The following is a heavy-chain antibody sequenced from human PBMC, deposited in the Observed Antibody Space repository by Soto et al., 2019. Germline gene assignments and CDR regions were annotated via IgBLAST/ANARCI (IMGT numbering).Heavy chain of an antibody. CDR1: GFTFSDSA. V-gene: IGHV3-73*02. CDR3: IRFSRSLSWYFDL. Sequence: EVQLVESGGGLVQPGGSLKLSCAASGFTFSDSAMHWVRHASGKGLEWVGRIRSKGNNYATTYAASVKGRFTISRDDSKKTDYLQMNSLKTEDTAVYYCIRFSRSLSWYFDLWGRGTLVTVSS. J-gene: IGHJ2*01. D-gene: IGHD3-16*02. CDR2: IRSKGNNYAT.